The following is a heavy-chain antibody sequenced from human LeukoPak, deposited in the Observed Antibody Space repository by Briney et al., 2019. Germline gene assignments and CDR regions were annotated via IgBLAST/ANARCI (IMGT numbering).Heavy chain of an antibody. J-gene: IGHJ4*02. CDR1: GFTFSSYS. V-gene: IGHV3-48*01. Sequence: GGSLRLSCAASGFTFSSYSMNWVRQAPGKGLEWVSYISSSSTIYYADSVKGRFTISRDNAKNSLYLQTNSLRAEDTAVYYCARDWGTPAGHKYSSSWYSDYWGQGTLVTVSS. D-gene: IGHD6-13*01. CDR2: ISSSSTI. CDR3: ARDWGTPAGHKYSSSWYSDY.